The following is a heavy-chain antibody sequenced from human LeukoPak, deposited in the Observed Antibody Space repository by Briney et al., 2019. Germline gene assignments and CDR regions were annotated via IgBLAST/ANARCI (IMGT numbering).Heavy chain of an antibody. CDR3: ARLITPTSGSNWFDP. J-gene: IGHJ5*02. D-gene: IGHD3-10*01. V-gene: IGHV4-4*07. CDR1: GXSISSYY. CDR2: IYTSGST. Sequence: SETLSLTCTVSGXSISSYYGSWIRQPAGKGREWIGRIYTSGSTNYNPSLKSRVTMSVDTSKNQFSLKLSSVTAADTAVYYCARLITPTSGSNWFDPWGQGTLVTVSS.